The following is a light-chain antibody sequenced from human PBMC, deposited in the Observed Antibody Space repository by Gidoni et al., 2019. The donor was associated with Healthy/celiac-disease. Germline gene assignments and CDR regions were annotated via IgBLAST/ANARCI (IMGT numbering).Light chain of an antibody. J-gene: IGLJ2*01. Sequence: QSALTQPASVSGSPGQSITISCTGTSSDVGGYNYVSWYPQHPGKAPKLMIYDVSNRPSGVSNRFSGSKSGNTASLTISVLQAEDEADYYCSSYTSSSTLVVFGGGTKLTVL. CDR2: DVS. V-gene: IGLV2-14*01. CDR3: SSYTSSSTLVV. CDR1: SSDVGGYNY.